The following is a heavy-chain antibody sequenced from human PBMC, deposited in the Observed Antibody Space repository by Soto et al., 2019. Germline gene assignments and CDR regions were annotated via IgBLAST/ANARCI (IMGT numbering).Heavy chain of an antibody. D-gene: IGHD3-16*01. Sequence: PSETLSLTCTVSGDSTTTRYWSWIRQPPGKGLEWIGYIYTTGDNYNPSLMSRASMSLDTSKNPFSLRLRSVTAVDTAVYYCAGGDHWRLVDYWGRGNLVTVSS. J-gene: IGHJ4*02. CDR3: AGGDHWRLVDY. CDR2: IYTTGD. CDR1: GDSTTTRY. V-gene: IGHV4-4*09.